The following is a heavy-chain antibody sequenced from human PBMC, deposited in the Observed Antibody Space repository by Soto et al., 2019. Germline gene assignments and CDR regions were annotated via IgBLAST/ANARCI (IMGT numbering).Heavy chain of an antibody. Sequence: GXSVKVSCKASGGTFSSYAISWVRQAPGQGLEWMGGIIPIFGTANYAQKFQGRVTITADESTSTAYMELSSLRSEDTAVYYCARDAVRVGATRWFDHWGQGTLVTVSS. CDR3: ARDAVRVGATRWFDH. V-gene: IGHV1-69*13. CDR1: GGTFSSYA. J-gene: IGHJ5*02. D-gene: IGHD1-26*01. CDR2: IIPIFGTA.